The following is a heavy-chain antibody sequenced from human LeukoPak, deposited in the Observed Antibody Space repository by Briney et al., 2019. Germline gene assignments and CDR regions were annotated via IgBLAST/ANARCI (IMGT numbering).Heavy chain of an antibody. Sequence: ASVKVSCKATGYTFTGYYMHWVRQAPGQGLEWMGRINPNNGATNYAQKLQGRVTITGDTSISTAYMELSSLRSDDTAVYYCTRETGSYHGNDYWGQGTLVTVSS. CDR1: GYTFTGYY. CDR3: TRETGSYHGNDY. D-gene: IGHD1-26*01. CDR2: INPNNGAT. V-gene: IGHV1-2*06. J-gene: IGHJ4*02.